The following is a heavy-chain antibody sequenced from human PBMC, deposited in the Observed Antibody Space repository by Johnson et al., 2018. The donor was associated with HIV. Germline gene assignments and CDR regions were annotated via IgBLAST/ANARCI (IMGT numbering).Heavy chain of an antibody. Sequence: VQLVESGGGVVQPGGSLRLSCAASGFTFSSYAMSWVRQAPGKGLEWVSAISWNSGKYYVDSVKGRFTISRDNAKNSLYLQMNSLKAEETALYYCATGENLNWGQRFVDACDIWGQGTMVTVSS. V-gene: IGHV3-23*04. CDR2: ISWNSGK. CDR1: GFTFSSYA. CDR3: ATGENLNWGQRFVDACDI. J-gene: IGHJ3*02. D-gene: IGHD3-16*01.